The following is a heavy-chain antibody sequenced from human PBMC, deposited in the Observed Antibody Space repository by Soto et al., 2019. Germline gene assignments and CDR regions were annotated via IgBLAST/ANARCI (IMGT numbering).Heavy chain of an antibody. CDR1: GFTFDDYA. Sequence: ARGSLRLSCAASGFTFDDYAMHWVRQAPGKGLEWVSLISWDGGSTYYADSVKGRFTISRDNSKNSLYLQMNSLRAEDTALYYCAKVSGLAYDSSGLDYWGQGTLVTVSS. CDR3: AKVSGLAYDSSGLDY. CDR2: ISWDGGST. J-gene: IGHJ4*02. D-gene: IGHD3-22*01. V-gene: IGHV3-43D*04.